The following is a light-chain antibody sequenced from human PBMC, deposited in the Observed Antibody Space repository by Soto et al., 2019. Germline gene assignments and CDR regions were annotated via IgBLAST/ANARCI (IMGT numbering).Light chain of an antibody. CDR2: EVS. J-gene: IGLJ2*01. Sequence: QSALTQPASVSGSPGQSITISCTGTSSDGGGYNYVSWYQQNPGKDPKLMIYEVSNRPSGVSNRFSGSKSGNTASLTISGLQAEDEADYYCSSYTSSSTLVFGGGTKLTVL. CDR3: SSYTSSSTLV. V-gene: IGLV2-14*01. CDR1: SSDGGGYNY.